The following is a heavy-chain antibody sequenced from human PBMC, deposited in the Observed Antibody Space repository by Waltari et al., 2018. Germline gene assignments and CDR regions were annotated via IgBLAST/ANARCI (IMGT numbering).Heavy chain of an antibody. J-gene: IGHJ2*01. Sequence: EVPVLESGGGLVQPGRSLRLSCAASGFTFSNNVRSWVRPAPGKGLEWVSSISHNGATTYYADSVKGRFTISRDNSKNTLYLEMNSLRAEDTAIYYCAKTEVVTAIPPPWYFDLWGRGTLVTVSS. CDR2: ISHNGATT. CDR3: AKTEVVTAIPPPWYFDL. CDR1: GFTFSNNV. V-gene: IGHV3-23*01. D-gene: IGHD2-21*02.